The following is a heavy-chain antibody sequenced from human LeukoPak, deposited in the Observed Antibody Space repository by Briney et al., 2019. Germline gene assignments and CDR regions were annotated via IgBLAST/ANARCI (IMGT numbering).Heavy chain of an antibody. CDR2: ISGSGGST. J-gene: IGHJ3*02. Sequence: GGSLRLSCAASGFTVSSNYMSWVRQAPGKGLEWVSAISGSGGSTYYADSVKGRFTISRDNSKNTLYLQMNSLRAEDTAVYYCAKGHDILTGYYTDAFDIWGQGTMVTVSS. CDR1: GFTVSSNY. D-gene: IGHD3-9*01. V-gene: IGHV3-23*01. CDR3: AKGHDILTGYYTDAFDI.